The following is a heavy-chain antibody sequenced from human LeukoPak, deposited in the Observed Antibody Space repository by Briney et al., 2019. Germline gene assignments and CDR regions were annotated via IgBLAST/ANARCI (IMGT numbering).Heavy chain of an antibody. D-gene: IGHD2-15*01. J-gene: IGHJ4*02. V-gene: IGHV1-69*05. CDR2: ITPIFGTA. CDR1: GGTFSSYA. Sequence: SVKVSCKASGGTFSSYAISWVRQAPGQGREWMGGITPIFGTANYAQKFQGRVTITTDESTSTAYMELRSLRSEDTAVYYCATTMGYLDYCSGGTCYSMLDWGQGTLVTVFS. CDR3: ATTMGYLDYCSGGTCYSMLD.